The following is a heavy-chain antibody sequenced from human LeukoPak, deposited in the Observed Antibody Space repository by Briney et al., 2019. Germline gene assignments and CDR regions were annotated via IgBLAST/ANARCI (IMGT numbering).Heavy chain of an antibody. CDR2: IWYDGSNK. Sequence: GGSLRLSCAASGFIFSSYGMHWVRQAPGKGLEWVAVIWYDGSNKYYADSVKGRFTISRDNSKNTLYLQMNSLRAEDSAVYYCARELPPLVKYYFDYWGQGPLVTVSS. CDR1: GFIFSSYG. V-gene: IGHV3-33*01. CDR3: ARELPPLVKYYFDY. D-gene: IGHD1-26*01. J-gene: IGHJ4*02.